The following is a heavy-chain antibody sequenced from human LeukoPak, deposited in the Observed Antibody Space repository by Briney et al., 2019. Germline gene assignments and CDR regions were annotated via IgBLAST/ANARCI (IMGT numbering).Heavy chain of an antibody. CDR1: GGSISSYY. D-gene: IGHD2-2*01. Sequence: SETLSLTCTVSGGSISSYYWSWIRQPAGKGLESIGRIYTSGSTNYNPSLKSRVTMSVDTSKNQFSLKLSSVTAADTAVYYCARVRRGDIVVVPAAIRGDAFDIWGQGTMVTVSS. CDR3: ARVRRGDIVVVPAAIRGDAFDI. CDR2: IYTSGST. V-gene: IGHV4-4*07. J-gene: IGHJ3*02.